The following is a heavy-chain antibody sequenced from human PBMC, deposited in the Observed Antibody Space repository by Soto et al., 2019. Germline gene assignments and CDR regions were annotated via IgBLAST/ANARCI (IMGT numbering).Heavy chain of an antibody. Sequence: SETLSLTSTVPGDSINGGEYYWSWIRQHPGKGLEWIGYIYYSGSTYYNPSLKSRVTISVETSKNQFSLKLSSVTAADTAVYYCTGHNDILSGYPSFTYWGQGTLV. D-gene: IGHD3-9*01. CDR2: IYYSGST. V-gene: IGHV4-31*03. CDR1: GDSINGGEYY. J-gene: IGHJ4*02. CDR3: TGHNDILSGYPSFTY.